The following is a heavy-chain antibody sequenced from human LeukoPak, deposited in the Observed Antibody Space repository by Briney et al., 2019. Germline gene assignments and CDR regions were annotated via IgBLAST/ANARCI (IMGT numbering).Heavy chain of an antibody. Sequence: SETLSLTCAVYIDSFSNYHWNWIRQTPSKGLEWIGEVNEVGGTNISPTLRNRVILSVDTSKNQFFLKLISVTVADTAVYYCARGQGATVPQVGKNWFDPWGQGTRVTVSS. CDR3: ARGQGATVPQVGKNWFDP. J-gene: IGHJ5*02. CDR1: IDSFSNYH. CDR2: VNEVGGT. V-gene: IGHV4-34*01. D-gene: IGHD1-26*01.